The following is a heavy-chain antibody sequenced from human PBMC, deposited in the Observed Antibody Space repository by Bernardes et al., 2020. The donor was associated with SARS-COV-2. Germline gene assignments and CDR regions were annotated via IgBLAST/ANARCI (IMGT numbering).Heavy chain of an antibody. D-gene: IGHD4-17*01. CDR3: ARGYGDDSSNWFDP. J-gene: IGHJ5*02. Sequence: SETLSLTCTVSSDSISSGSYYWTWIRQPAGKGLEWIGRMYTNGITKYNPSLGNRITISADTSKNQFSLKMTSVTAADTAVYYCARGYGDDSSNWFDPWGQGTLVIVSS. CDR1: SDSISSGSYY. CDR2: MYTNGIT. V-gene: IGHV4-61*02.